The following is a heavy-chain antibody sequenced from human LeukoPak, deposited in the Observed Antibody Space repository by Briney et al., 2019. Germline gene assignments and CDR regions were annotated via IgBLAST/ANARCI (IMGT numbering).Heavy chain of an antibody. Sequence: SETLSLTCAVYGGSFSGYYWSWIRQPPGKGLEWIGEINHSGSTNYNPSLKSRVTISVDTSKNQFSLKLSSVTAADTAVYYCARRNYETGGSCNFDYWGQGTLVTVS. J-gene: IGHJ4*02. CDR3: ARRNYETGGSCNFDY. V-gene: IGHV4-34*01. CDR1: GGSFSGYY. D-gene: IGHD1-7*01. CDR2: INHSGST.